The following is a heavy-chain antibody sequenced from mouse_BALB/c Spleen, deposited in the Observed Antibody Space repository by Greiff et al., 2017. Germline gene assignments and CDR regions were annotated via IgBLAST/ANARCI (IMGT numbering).Heavy chain of an antibody. Sequence: VQLQQSGPELVKPGASVKIPCKASGYTFTDYNMDWVKQSHGKSLEWIGDINPNNGGTIYNQKFKGKATLTVDKSSSTAYMELRSLTSEDTAVYYCAREVVSIDYYGSAGFDYWGQGTLVTVSA. J-gene: IGHJ3*01. CDR2: INPNNGGT. CDR1: GYTFTDYN. V-gene: IGHV1-18*01. D-gene: IGHD1-1*01. CDR3: AREVVSIDYYGSAGFDY.